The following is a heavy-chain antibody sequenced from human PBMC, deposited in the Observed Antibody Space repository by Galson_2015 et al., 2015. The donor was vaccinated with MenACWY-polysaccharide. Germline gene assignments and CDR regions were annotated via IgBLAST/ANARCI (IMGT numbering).Heavy chain of an antibody. J-gene: IGHJ4*02. CDR3: ARTSCPFYDSSGADY. V-gene: IGHV2-70*01. CDR2: IDWDDDK. D-gene: IGHD3-22*01. CDR1: GSSLTTSGMC. Sequence: PALVKPPQTLTLTCSFSGSSLTTSGMCVSWIRQPPGRALEWLALIDWDDDKYYSTSLKTRLTISKDTSKNQVVLIMTNMGPVDTATYYCARTSCPFYDSSGADYWGQGTLVTVSS.